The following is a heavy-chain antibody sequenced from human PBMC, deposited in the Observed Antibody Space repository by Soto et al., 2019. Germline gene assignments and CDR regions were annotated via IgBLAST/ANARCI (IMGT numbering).Heavy chain of an antibody. V-gene: IGHV4-31*03. J-gene: IGHJ6*03. CDR3: AREGIAARRGHYYYYTDV. CDR1: GGSISSGGYH. Sequence: LSLTCTVSGGSISSGGYHWSWIRQHPGKGLEWIGYIYYSGSTYYNPSLKSRVTISVDTSKNQFSLKLSSVTAADTAVYYCAREGIAARRGHYYYYTDVWGKGTTVTVSS. D-gene: IGHD6-6*01. CDR2: IYYSGST.